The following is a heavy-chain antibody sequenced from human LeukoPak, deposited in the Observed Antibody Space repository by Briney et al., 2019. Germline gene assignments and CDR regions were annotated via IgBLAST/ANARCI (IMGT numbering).Heavy chain of an antibody. V-gene: IGHV4-34*01. CDR2: INHSGST. CDR1: GGSFSGYY. Sequence: SETLSLTCAVYGGSFSGYYWSWIRQPPGKGLEWIGEINHSGSTNYNPSLKSRVTISVDTSKNQFSLKLNSVTAADTAVYYCARVRKGGLSTREFDYWGQGTLVTVSS. D-gene: IGHD3-16*01. J-gene: IGHJ4*02. CDR3: ARVRKGGLSTREFDY.